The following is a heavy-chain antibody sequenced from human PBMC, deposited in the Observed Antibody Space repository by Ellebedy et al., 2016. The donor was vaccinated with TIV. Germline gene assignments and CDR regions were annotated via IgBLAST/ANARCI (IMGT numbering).Heavy chain of an antibody. J-gene: IGHJ4*02. CDR3: AGGGVAVAGSFFDS. D-gene: IGHD6-19*01. V-gene: IGHV3-53*01. CDR1: GFTVSSNY. CDR2: VYSAGFT. Sequence: PGGSLRLSCAASGFTVSSNYMSWVRQAPGKGLEWVAIVYSAGFTYHADSVKGRFTISTDNSKNTLYLEMNSLKVEDTAVYHCAGGGVAVAGSFFDSWGPGTLVTVSS.